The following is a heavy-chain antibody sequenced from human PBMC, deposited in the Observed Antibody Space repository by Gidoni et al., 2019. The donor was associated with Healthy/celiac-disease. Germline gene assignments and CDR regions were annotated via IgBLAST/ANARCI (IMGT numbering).Heavy chain of an antibody. V-gene: IGHV4-34*01. CDR2: INHSGST. CDR3: ARDSTVISFDY. CDR1: GGSFSGYY. Sequence: QVQLQQWGAGLLKPSETLSLTCAVYGGSFSGYYWSWIRQPPGKGLEWIGEINHSGSTNYNPSLKSRVTISVDTSKNQFSLKLSSVTAADTAVDYCARDSTVISFDYWGQGTLVTVSS. J-gene: IGHJ4*02. D-gene: IGHD4-17*01.